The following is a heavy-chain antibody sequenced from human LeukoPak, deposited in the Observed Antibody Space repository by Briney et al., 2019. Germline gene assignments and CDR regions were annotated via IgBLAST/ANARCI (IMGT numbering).Heavy chain of an antibody. V-gene: IGHV1-69*04. J-gene: IGHJ4*02. Sequence: SVNVSCEASGGTLSSYAISWVRQAPGQGREWMGRIIPILRMANYAQKCQGRVTITADKSTSTAYMELSSLRSEDTAVYYCAGGGQDQDLDYWGQGTLVTVSS. CDR2: IIPILRMA. CDR1: GGTLSSYA. D-gene: IGHD2-2*01. CDR3: AGGGQDQDLDY.